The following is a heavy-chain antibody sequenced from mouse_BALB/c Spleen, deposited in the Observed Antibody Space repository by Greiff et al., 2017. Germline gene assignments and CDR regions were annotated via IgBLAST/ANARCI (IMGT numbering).Heavy chain of an antibody. J-gene: IGHJ1*01. CDR2: INPSNGGT. CDR1: GYTFTSYY. V-gene: IGHV1S81*02. CDR3: TRGPYWYFDV. Sequence: VQLQESGAELVKPGASVKLSCKASGYTFTSYYMYWVKQRPGQGLEWIGEINPSNGGTNFNEKFKSKATLTVDKSSSTAYMQLSSLTSEDSAVYYCTRGPYWYFDVWGAGTTVTVSS.